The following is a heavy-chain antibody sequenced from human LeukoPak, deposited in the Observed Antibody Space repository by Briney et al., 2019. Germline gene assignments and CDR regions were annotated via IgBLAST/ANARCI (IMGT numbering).Heavy chain of an antibody. J-gene: IGHJ4*02. Sequence: GGSLRLSCAASGFTFGNAWMSWVRQAPGKGLEWVGRIKSKSDGGTTDYAAPVTDRFIISRDDSKNTLFLQMNSLEADDTAVYYCTTGGHYFGSWGQGTLVIVSS. CDR1: GFTFGNAW. CDR3: TTGGHYFGS. V-gene: IGHV3-15*01. CDR2: IKSKSDGGTT. D-gene: IGHD3-10*01.